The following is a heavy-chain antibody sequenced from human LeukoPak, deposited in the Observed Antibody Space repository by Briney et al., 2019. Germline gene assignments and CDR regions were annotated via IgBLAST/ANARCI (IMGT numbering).Heavy chain of an antibody. CDR1: GFTFSSAA. J-gene: IGHJ4*02. Sequence: GGSLKLSCAASGFTFSSAAMTWVRQAPGKGLEWVSLISPTGGNTFADSVKGRFTISRDNSKSTLYLEMNSLRAEDTAVYFCAKDIQCTYWGQGALVTVSS. D-gene: IGHD2-8*01. V-gene: IGHV3-23*01. CDR2: ISPTGGNT. CDR3: AKDIQCTY.